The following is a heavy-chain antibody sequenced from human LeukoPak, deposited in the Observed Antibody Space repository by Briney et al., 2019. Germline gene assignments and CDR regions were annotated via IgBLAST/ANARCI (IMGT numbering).Heavy chain of an antibody. CDR1: GFTFRGYA. CDR2: IWFDGSEE. CDR3: ARDILLWFGEYYGMDV. V-gene: IGHV3-33*01. D-gene: IGHD3-10*01. Sequence: GGSLRLSCAASGFTFRGYAMHWVRQAPGKGLEWVAVIWFDGSEEYYGDSVKGRFTISRDNAKNTLYLQMNSLRAEDTAVYYCARDILLWFGEYYGMDVWGQGTTVTVSS. J-gene: IGHJ6*02.